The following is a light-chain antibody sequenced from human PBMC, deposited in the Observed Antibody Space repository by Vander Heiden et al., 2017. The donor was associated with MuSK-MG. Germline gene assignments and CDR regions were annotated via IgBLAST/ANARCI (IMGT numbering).Light chain of an antibody. CDR3: SSYAGSKNGG. CDR1: SSDVGGYNY. CDR2: EVS. Sequence: QSALTQPPSASGSPGQSVTISCTGTSSDVGGYNYVSWYQQHPGKAPKLMIYEVSKRPSGVPDRFSGSKSGNTASLTVSGLQAEDEADDDCSSYAGSKNGGFGGGTKMTVL. V-gene: IGLV2-8*01. J-gene: IGLJ2*01.